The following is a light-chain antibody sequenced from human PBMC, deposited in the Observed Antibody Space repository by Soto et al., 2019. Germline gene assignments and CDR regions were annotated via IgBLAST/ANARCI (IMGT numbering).Light chain of an antibody. J-gene: IGKJ3*01. CDR3: QQRSNWAT. Sequence: ELVMTLSPATLSVYPGERATLSCRASQSITNNLAWYQQRPGQAPRLLIYGASTRATGVPARFSGSGPVTDFTLTISSLEPEDFAVYYCQQRSNWATFGPGTKVDIK. CDR2: GAS. CDR1: QSITNN. V-gene: IGKV3D-11*02.